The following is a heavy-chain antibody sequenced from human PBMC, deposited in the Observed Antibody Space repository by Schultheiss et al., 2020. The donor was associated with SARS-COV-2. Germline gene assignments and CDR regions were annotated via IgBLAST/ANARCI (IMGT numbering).Heavy chain of an antibody. CDR3: ARAYYDSSGYYYGFDY. J-gene: IGHJ4*02. CDR1: GFTFSSYA. V-gene: IGHV3-64*01. D-gene: IGHD3-22*01. Sequence: GGSLRLSCAASGFTFSSYAMHWVRQAPGKGLEYVSAISSNGGSTYYANSVKGRFTISRDNSKNTLYLQMGSLRAEDMAVYYCARAYYDSSGYYYGFDYWGQGTLVTVSS. CDR2: ISSNGGST.